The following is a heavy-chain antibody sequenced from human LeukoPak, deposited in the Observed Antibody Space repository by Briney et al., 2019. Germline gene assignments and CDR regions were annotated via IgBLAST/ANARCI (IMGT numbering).Heavy chain of an antibody. D-gene: IGHD3-22*01. CDR2: ISWNSGSI. J-gene: IGHJ4*02. Sequence: GRSLRLSCAASGFTFDDYAMHWVRQAPGKGLEWVSGISWNSGSIGYADSVKGRFTISRDKAKNSLYLQMNSLRAEDTALYYCAKSRVSGYRHPFDYWGQGTLVTVSS. CDR3: AKSRVSGYRHPFDY. V-gene: IGHV3-9*01. CDR1: GFTFDDYA.